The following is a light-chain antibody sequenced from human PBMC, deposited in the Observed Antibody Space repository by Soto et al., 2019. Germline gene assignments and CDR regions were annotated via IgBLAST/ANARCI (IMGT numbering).Light chain of an antibody. CDR2: AAS. J-gene: IGKJ1*01. CDR3: QQYNNWPPT. V-gene: IGKV3D-15*01. Sequence: DIVMTQSPATLSVSPGERATLSCMARQSVRSDLAWYQQKPGQAPRLLIYAASTRATGIPTRFGGSGSGTEFTLTISSLQSEDFAVYYCQQYNNWPPTFGQGTKVDIK. CDR1: QSVRSD.